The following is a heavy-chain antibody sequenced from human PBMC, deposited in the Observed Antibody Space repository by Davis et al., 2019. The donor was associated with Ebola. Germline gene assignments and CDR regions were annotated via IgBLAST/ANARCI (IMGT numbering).Heavy chain of an antibody. D-gene: IGHD3-10*01. CDR1: GGSISSYY. J-gene: IGHJ6*04. Sequence: MPSETLSLTCTVSGGSISSYYWSWIRQPPGKGLEWIGYIYYSGSTNYNPSLKSRVTISVDTSKNQFSLKLSSVTAADTAVYYCARVAMVRGVIISYYYGMDVWGKGTTVTVSS. V-gene: IGHV4-59*01. CDR2: IYYSGST. CDR3: ARVAMVRGVIISYYYGMDV.